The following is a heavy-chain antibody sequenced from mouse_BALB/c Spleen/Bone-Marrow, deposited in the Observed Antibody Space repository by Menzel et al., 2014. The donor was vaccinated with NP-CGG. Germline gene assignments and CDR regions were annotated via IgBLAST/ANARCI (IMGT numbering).Heavy chain of an antibody. J-gene: IGHJ1*01. Sequence: QVQLKQSGSVLVRPRASVKLSCKASGYTFTSSWMHWAKQRPGQGLEWIGEIHPNSGNTNYNEKFKGKATLTVDTSSSTAYVDLSSLTSEDSAVYYCARSTTATYFDVWGAGTTVTVSS. CDR2: IHPNSGNT. CDR3: ARSTTATYFDV. D-gene: IGHD1-2*01. CDR1: GYTFTSSW. V-gene: IGHV1S130*01.